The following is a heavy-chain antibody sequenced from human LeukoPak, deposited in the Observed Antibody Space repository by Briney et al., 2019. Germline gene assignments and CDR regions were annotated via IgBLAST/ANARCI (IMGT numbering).Heavy chain of an antibody. J-gene: IGHJ2*01. Sequence: SETLSLTCTVSGGSISSYYWSWIRQPPGKGLEWIGYIYYSGSTNYNPSLKSRVTISVDTSKNQFSLKLSSVTAADTAVYYRARRVRSYGPNWYFDLWGRGTLVTVSS. V-gene: IGHV4-59*01. CDR2: IYYSGST. CDR3: ARRVRSYGPNWYFDL. D-gene: IGHD5-18*01. CDR1: GGSISSYY.